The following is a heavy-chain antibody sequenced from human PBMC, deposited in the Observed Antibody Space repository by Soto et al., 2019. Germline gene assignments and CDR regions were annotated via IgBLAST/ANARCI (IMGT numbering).Heavy chain of an antibody. J-gene: IGHJ6*02. CDR3: ARTALIEYYGMDV. CDR2: ISSSSSYT. Sequence: PGGSLRLSCAASGFTFSDYYMSWIRQAPGKGLEWVSYISSSSSYTNYADSVKGRFTISRDNAKNSLYLQMNSLRAEDTAVYYCARTALIEYYGMDVWGQGTTVTVSS. V-gene: IGHV3-11*06. CDR1: GFTFSDYY. D-gene: IGHD3-16*02.